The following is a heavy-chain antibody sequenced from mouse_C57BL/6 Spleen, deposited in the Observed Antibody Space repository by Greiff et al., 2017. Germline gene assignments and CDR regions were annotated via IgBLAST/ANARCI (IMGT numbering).Heavy chain of an antibody. D-gene: IGHD1-1*01. CDR3: TRIGYGSSPYYFAY. J-gene: IGHJ2*01. CDR1: GYTFTDYE. Sequence: QVQLQQSGAELVSPGASVTLSCKSSGYTFTDYEMHWVKQTPVHGLEWIGAIDPETGGTAYNQKFKGKAILTADKSSSTAYMELRSLTSEDSAVYYFTRIGYGSSPYYFAYWGQGTTRTVSS. CDR2: IDPETGGT. V-gene: IGHV1-15*01.